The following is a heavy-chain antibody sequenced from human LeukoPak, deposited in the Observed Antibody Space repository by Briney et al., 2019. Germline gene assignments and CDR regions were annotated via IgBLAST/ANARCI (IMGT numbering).Heavy chain of an antibody. CDR3: ARHVVVVPAARYDALDI. CDR2: IYTSGST. CDR1: GGSISSYY. J-gene: IGHJ3*02. D-gene: IGHD2-2*01. Sequence: PSETLSLTCTVSGGSISSYYWSWIRQPPGKGLEWIGYIYTSGSTNYNPSFKSRVTISVDTSKNQFSLKLSSVTAADTAVYYCARHVVVVPAARYDALDIWGQGTMVTVSS. V-gene: IGHV4-4*09.